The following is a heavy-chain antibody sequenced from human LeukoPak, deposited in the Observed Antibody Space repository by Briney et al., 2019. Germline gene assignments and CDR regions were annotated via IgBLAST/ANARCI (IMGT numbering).Heavy chain of an antibody. CDR3: ARDVVRGLNWFDP. CDR1: GFTFSSYG. D-gene: IGHD3-10*01. Sequence: PGGSLRLSCAASGFTFSSYGMHWVRQAPGKGLEWVAVIWYDGNYQYYADSVKGRFTISRDNSKSTLYLEMNSLRVEDTAVYYCARDVVRGLNWFDPWGQGTLVTVSS. V-gene: IGHV3-33*01. J-gene: IGHJ5*02. CDR2: IWYDGNYQ.